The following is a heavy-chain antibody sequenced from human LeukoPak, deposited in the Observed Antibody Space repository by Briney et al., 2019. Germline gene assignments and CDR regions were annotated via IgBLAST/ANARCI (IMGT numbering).Heavy chain of an antibody. CDR1: GFIFSDHN. CDR2: IRNKANSYII. V-gene: IGHV3-72*01. CDR3: ARDAGWRLDP. J-gene: IGHJ5*02. Sequence: GGSLRLSCAASGFIFSDHNMDWVRQAPGKGLEWVGRIRNKANSYIIEDAASVRGRFTISRDDSKNSLFLQMNSLRAEDTVVYYCARDAGWRLDPWGQGTLVTVSS. D-gene: IGHD3-3*01.